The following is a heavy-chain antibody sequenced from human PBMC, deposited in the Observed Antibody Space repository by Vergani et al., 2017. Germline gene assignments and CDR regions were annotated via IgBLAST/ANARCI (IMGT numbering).Heavy chain of an antibody. CDR3: ARDVLRYFDWLSAPPYFDY. J-gene: IGHJ4*02. D-gene: IGHD3-9*01. V-gene: IGHV3-21*01. CDR1: GFTFSSYS. CDR2: ISSSSSYI. Sequence: EVQLVESGGGLVKPGGSLRLSCAASGFTFSSYSMNWVRQAPGKGLEWVSSISSSSSYIYYADSVKGRFTISRDNAKNSLYLQMNSLRAEDTAVHYCARDVLRYFDWLSAPPYFDYWGQGTLVTVSS.